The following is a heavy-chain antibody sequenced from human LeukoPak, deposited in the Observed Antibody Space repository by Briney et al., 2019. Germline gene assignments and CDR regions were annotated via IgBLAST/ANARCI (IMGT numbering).Heavy chain of an antibody. Sequence: GGSLRLSCAASGFTFSDYYMSWIRQAPGKGLEWVSYISSSGSTIYYADSVKGRFTISRDNAKNTLYLQMNSLRAEDTAVYYCATQDCSGGSCYLQLDYWGQGTLVTVSS. CDR2: ISSSGSTI. J-gene: IGHJ4*02. V-gene: IGHV3-11*01. CDR3: ATQDCSGGSCYLQLDY. CDR1: GFTFSDYY. D-gene: IGHD2-15*01.